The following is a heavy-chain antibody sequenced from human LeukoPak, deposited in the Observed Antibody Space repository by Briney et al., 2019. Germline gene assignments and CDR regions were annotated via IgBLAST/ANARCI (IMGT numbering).Heavy chain of an antibody. D-gene: IGHD5-12*01. V-gene: IGHV1-18*01. CDR1: GYTFTSYG. J-gene: IGHJ5*02. CDR2: ISAYNGNT. CDR3: ARADSGFIDP. Sequence: GESLKISCQGSGYTFTSYGISWVRQAPGQGLEWMGWISAYNGNTNYAQKLQGRVTMTTDTSTSTAYMELRSLRSDDTAVYYCARADSGFIDPWGQGTLVTVSS.